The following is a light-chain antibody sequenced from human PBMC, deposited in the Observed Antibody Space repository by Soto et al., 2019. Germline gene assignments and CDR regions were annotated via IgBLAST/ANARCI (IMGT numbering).Light chain of an antibody. Sequence: ESQMNQSMASLSAYSGDHATMTCLARQGISTFLAWYQQKPGIVPKLLIYGSSTLQSGVPSRFSGSGSGTDFTLTISSLQPEDVATYYYPKYDSDPQTFGHG. J-gene: IGKJ1*01. CDR2: GSS. CDR1: QGISTF. V-gene: IGKV1-27*01. CDR3: PKYDSDPQT.